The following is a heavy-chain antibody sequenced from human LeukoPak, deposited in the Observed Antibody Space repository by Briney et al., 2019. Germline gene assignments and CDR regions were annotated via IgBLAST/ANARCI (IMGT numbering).Heavy chain of an antibody. CDR2: IYHSGST. CDR1: GYSISSGYY. J-gene: IGHJ4*02. Sequence: KTSETLSLTCTVSGYSISSGYYWGWIRQPPGKGLEWIGSIYHSGSTYYNPSLKSRVTISVDTSKNQFSLKLSSVTAADTAVYYCARLWELVNYWGQGTLVTVSS. V-gene: IGHV4-38-2*02. D-gene: IGHD1-26*01. CDR3: ARLWELVNY.